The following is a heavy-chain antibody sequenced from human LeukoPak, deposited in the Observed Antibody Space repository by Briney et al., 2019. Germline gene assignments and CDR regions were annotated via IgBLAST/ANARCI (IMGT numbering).Heavy chain of an antibody. CDR3: ARVKFVGNSQGWFDP. V-gene: IGHV3-20*04. Sequence: GGSLRLSCAASGFTFDDYGMSWVRQAPGKGLEWVSSIKWNGGSTGYADSVKGRFTISRDNAKNSLYLQMNSLRAEDTAVYYCARVKFVGNSQGWFDPWGQGTLVTVSS. CDR1: GFTFDDYG. CDR2: IKWNGGST. J-gene: IGHJ5*02. D-gene: IGHD4-23*01.